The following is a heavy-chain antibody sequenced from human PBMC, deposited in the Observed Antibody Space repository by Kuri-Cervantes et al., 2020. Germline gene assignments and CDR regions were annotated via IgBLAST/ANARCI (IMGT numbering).Heavy chain of an antibody. Sequence: GGSLRLSCVASGFTFSDYAISWVRQAPGKGLEWVSTISGSGGGTYYADSVRGRFTVSRDNSKNTLYLQMNSLRAEDTAVYYCAKAADLEQWPDAFDIWGQGTMVTVSS. CDR3: AKAADLEQWPDAFDI. V-gene: IGHV3-23*01. CDR2: ISGSGGGT. CDR1: GFTFSDYA. J-gene: IGHJ3*02. D-gene: IGHD6-19*01.